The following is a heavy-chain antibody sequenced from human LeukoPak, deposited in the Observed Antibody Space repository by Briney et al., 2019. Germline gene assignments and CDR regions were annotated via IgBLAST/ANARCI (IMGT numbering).Heavy chain of an antibody. D-gene: IGHD3-16*01. J-gene: IGHJ4*02. CDR3: ARDPRSPRTRGSFDY. Sequence: GASVKVSCKASGYTFTGYYMHWVRQAPGQGLEWMGIINPSGGSTSYAQKFQGRVTMTRDMSTSTVYMDLSSLRSEDTAVYYCARDPRSPRTRGSFDYWGQGTLVTVSS. CDR1: GYTFTGYY. CDR2: INPSGGST. V-gene: IGHV1-46*01.